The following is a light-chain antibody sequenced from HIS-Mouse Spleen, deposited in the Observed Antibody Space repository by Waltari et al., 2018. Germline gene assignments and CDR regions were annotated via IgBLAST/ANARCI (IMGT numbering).Light chain of an antibody. CDR2: EGS. V-gene: IGLV2-23*03. J-gene: IGLJ1*01. Sequence: QSALTQPASVSGSPGQSLTIPCTGTSSDVGRYNLVSWYQQHPGKAPKLMIYEGSKRPSGVSNRFSGSKSGNTASLTISGLQAEDEADYYCCSYAGSSTVFGTGTKVTVL. CDR3: CSYAGSSTV. CDR1: SSDVGRYNL.